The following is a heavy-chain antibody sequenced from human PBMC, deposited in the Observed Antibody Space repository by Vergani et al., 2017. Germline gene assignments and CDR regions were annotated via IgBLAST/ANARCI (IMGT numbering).Heavy chain of an antibody. D-gene: IGHD3-22*01. J-gene: IGHJ5*02. Sequence: QLQLQESGPGLVKPSETLSLTCTVSGGSISSSSYYWGWIRQPPGKGLEWIGSIYYSGSTYYNPSLKSRVTISVDTSKNQFSLKLSSVTAADTAVYYCASSYPPSSGGYYYVGDWFDPWGQGTLVTVSS. CDR1: GGSISSSSYY. CDR3: ASSYPPSSGGYYYVGDWFDP. CDR2: IYYSGST. V-gene: IGHV4-39*01.